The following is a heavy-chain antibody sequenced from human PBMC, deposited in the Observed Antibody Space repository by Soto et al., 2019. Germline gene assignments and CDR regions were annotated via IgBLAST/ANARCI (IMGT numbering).Heavy chain of an antibody. J-gene: IGHJ3*02. CDR1: GFTFSSYA. D-gene: IGHD6-19*01. CDR2: ISYDGSNK. Sequence: GGSLRLSCAASGFTFSSYAMHWVRQAPGKGLEWVAVISYDGSNKYYADSVKGRFTISRDNSKNTLYLQMKRLRAEDSAVYYGARVKGQWLVSGAFDIWGQGTMVTVSS. V-gene: IGHV3-30*04. CDR3: ARVKGQWLVSGAFDI.